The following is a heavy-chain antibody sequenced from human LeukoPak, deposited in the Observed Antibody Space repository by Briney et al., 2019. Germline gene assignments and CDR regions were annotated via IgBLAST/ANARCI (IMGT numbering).Heavy chain of an antibody. J-gene: IGHJ3*02. CDR1: GFTFSSYS. CDR2: ISSSSSYI. V-gene: IGHV3-21*01. D-gene: IGHD1-1*01. CDR3: ASLGPGAPDAFDI. Sequence: PGGSLRLSCAASGFTFSSYSMNWVRQAPGKGLEWVSSISSSSSYIYYADSVKGRFTISRDNAKNSLYLQMNSLRAEDTAVYYCASLGPGAPDAFDIWGQGTMVTVSS.